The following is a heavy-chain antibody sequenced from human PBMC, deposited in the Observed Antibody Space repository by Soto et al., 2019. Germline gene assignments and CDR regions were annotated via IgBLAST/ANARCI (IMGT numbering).Heavy chain of an antibody. CDR3: AGGVLY. J-gene: IGHJ4*02. CDR1: GGSISSGGYF. D-gene: IGHD1-1*01. Sequence: QVQLQESGPGLVKPSQTLSLTCTVSGGSISSGGYFWSWVRQPPGEGLGWIGNIFYSGTTYYNPSLKSRVTISVATSKNQFSLKLSSVTSADTAVYFCAGGVLYWGQGPLVTVSS. CDR2: IFYSGTT. V-gene: IGHV4-31*03.